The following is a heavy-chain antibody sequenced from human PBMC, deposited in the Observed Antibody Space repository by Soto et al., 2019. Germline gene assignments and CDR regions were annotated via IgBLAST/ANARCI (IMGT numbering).Heavy chain of an antibody. V-gene: IGHV4-4*02. J-gene: IGHJ4*02. Sequence: QVQLQESGPGLVKPSGTLSLSCAVSGGSVSNNNWWSWVRQSPGNGLEWIGEIHHSGGTSYNLSLESRATLSVDKSKKELSLRLNYVTAADTAVYYCTKNSAYALDYWGLGILVTVSS. D-gene: IGHD5-12*01. CDR3: TKNSAYALDY. CDR2: IHHSGGT. CDR1: GGSVSNNNW.